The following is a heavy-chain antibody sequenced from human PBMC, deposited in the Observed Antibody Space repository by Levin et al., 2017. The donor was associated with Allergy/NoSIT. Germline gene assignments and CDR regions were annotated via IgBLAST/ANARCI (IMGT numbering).Heavy chain of an antibody. CDR3: ARLKGFGEFLGDY. CDR2: IDPSDSYT. V-gene: IGHV5-10-1*01. J-gene: IGHJ4*02. CDR1: XXSAASYL. Sequence: KVSCKXXXXSAASYLRSGVAQDARKGLEWMGRIDPSDSYTNYSPSFQGHVTISADKSISTAYLQWSSLKASDTAMYYCARLKGFGEFLGDYWGQGTLVTVSS. D-gene: IGHD3-10*01.